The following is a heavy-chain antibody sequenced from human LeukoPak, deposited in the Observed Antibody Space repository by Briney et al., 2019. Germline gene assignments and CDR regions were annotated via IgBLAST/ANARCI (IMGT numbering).Heavy chain of an antibody. D-gene: IGHD3-3*01. CDR1: GYTFTSYD. Sequence: GASVKVSCKASGYTFTSYDINWVRQATGQGLEWMGWMNPNSGNTGYAQKFQGRVTMTRNTSISTAYMELSSLRSEDTAVYYCARGQSRDDLWSGYEDSYMDVWGKGTTVTVSS. CDR3: ARGQSRDDLWSGYEDSYMDV. CDR2: MNPNSGNT. J-gene: IGHJ6*03. V-gene: IGHV1-8*01.